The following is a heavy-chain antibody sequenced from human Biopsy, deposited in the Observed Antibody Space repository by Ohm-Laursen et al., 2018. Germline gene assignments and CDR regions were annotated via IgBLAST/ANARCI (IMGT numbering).Heavy chain of an antibody. CDR1: GGSISSGSNY. J-gene: IGHJ4*02. D-gene: IGHD5-24*01. V-gene: IGHV4-39*01. Sequence: SDTLSLTCTVSGGSISSGSNYWAWIRQPPGKGLEWIGSVYHSGTTYYSPSLKSRVTISVDTSKNQLSRKVTSVTAADTAAYYCARHDGNGPFALDSWGQGTLVTVSS. CDR3: ARHDGNGPFALDS. CDR2: VYHSGTT.